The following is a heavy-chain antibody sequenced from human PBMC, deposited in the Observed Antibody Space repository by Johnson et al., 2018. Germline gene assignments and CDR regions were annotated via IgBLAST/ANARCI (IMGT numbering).Heavy chain of an antibody. CDR3: ARDNPYGDGHAFDI. Sequence: QVQLQESGPGLVKPSETLSLTCTVSGGSISSYYWSWIRQPAGKGLEWIGRIYTSGSTNYNPSLKSRVTMSVDTFKNQFSLKLSSVTAADTAVYYCARDNPYGDGHAFDIWGQGTMVTVSS. V-gene: IGHV4-4*07. J-gene: IGHJ3*02. CDR1: GGSISSYY. CDR2: IYTSGST. D-gene: IGHD4-17*01.